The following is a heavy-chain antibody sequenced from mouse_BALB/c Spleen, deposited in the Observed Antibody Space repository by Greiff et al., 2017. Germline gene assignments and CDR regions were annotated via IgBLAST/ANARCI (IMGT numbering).Heavy chain of an antibody. J-gene: IGHJ3*01. D-gene: IGHD2-9*01. CDR1: GFSLTSYG. V-gene: IGHV2-9*02. Sequence: QVQLKESGPGLVAPSQSLSITCTVSGFSLTSYGVHWVRQPPGKGLEWLGVIWAGGSTNYNSALMSRLSISKDNSKSQVFLKMNSLQTDDTAMYYCARSSYGNDDVAYWGQGTLVTVSA. CDR3: ARSSYGNDDVAY. CDR2: IWAGGST.